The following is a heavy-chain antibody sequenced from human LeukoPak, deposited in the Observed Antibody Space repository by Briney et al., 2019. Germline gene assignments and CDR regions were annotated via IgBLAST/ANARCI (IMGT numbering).Heavy chain of an antibody. CDR3: ARGYCTNAVCSLGPTQA. CDR1: GGSFSDYF. J-gene: IGHJ4*02. CDR2: IYYSGST. D-gene: IGHD2-8*01. Sequence: SETLSLTCAVYGGSFSDYFWSWIRQPPGKGLEWIGYIYYSGSTNYNPSLESRVTISVDTSKNQFSLKLSSVTAADTAVYYCARGYCTNAVCSLGPTQAWGQGTLVTVSS. V-gene: IGHV4-59*12.